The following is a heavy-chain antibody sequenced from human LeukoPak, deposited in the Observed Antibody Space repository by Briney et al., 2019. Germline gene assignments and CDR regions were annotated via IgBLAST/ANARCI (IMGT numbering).Heavy chain of an antibody. CDR3: ARGGVDILTGYIDNWFDP. CDR2: IYHSGST. CDR1: GGSISSSNW. V-gene: IGHV4-4*02. D-gene: IGHD3-9*01. J-gene: IGHJ5*02. Sequence: SETLSLTCAVSGGSISSSNWWSWVRQPPGKGLEWIGEIYHSGSTNYNPSLKSRVTISVDKSKNQFSLKLGSVTAADTAVYYCARGGVDILTGYIDNWFDPWGQGTLVTVSS.